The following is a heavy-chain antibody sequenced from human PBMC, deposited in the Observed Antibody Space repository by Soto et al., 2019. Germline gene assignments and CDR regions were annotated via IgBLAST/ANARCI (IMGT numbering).Heavy chain of an antibody. D-gene: IGHD2-15*01. CDR3: AKDPDPIGYCSGGSCSTYGY. Sequence: EVQLLESGGGLVQPGGSLRLSCAASGFTFSSYAMSWVRQAPGKGLEWVSAISGSGGSTYYADSVKGRFTISRDNYKNTLYLQMNSLRAEDTAVYYCAKDPDPIGYCSGGSCSTYGYWGQGTLVTVSS. V-gene: IGHV3-23*01. J-gene: IGHJ4*02. CDR1: GFTFSSYA. CDR2: ISGSGGST.